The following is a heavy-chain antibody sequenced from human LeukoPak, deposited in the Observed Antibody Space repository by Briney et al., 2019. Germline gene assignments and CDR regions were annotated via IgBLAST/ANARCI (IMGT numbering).Heavy chain of an antibody. V-gene: IGHV4-4*07. CDR3: ARSPNWFDP. Sequence: SDTLSLTCTVSGGSTSRYYWSWIRQPAGKGLEWIGRISTSGSTNYNPSLKSRVTMSVDTSKNQFSLNLSSVTAADTAVYYCARSPNWFDPWGQGTLVTVSS. CDR1: GGSTSRYY. CDR2: ISTSGST. J-gene: IGHJ5*02.